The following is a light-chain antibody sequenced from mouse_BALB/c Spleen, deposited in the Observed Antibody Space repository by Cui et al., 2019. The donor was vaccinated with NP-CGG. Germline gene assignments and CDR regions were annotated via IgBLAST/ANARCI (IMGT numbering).Light chain of an antibody. CDR3: ALWYSNHWV. Sequence: QAVVTQEAALTTSPGETVTLTRRSSTGAVTTSNNANWVQEKPDHLFTGLIGGTNNRAPGVPARFSGSLIGDKTALTITGAQTEDEAIYFCALWYSNHWVFGGGTQLTVL. CDR2: GTN. CDR1: TGAVTTSNN. V-gene: IGLV1*01. J-gene: IGLJ1*01.